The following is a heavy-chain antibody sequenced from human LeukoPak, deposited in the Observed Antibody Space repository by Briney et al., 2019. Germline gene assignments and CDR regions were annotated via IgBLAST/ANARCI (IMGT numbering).Heavy chain of an antibody. D-gene: IGHD3-10*01. Sequence: SVKVSCKASGGTFSSYAISWVRQAPGQELEWMGRIIPILGIANYAQKFQGRVTITADKSTSTAYMELSSLRSEDTAVYYCARAVWFGEFGVEYFDYWGQGTLVTVSS. J-gene: IGHJ4*02. CDR2: IIPILGIA. CDR3: ARAVWFGEFGVEYFDY. V-gene: IGHV1-69*04. CDR1: GGTFSSYA.